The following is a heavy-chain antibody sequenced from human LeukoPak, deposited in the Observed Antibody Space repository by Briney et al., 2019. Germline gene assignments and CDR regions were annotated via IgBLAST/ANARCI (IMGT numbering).Heavy chain of an antibody. D-gene: IGHD2-2*01. CDR3: ARGRYCSSTSCYYFDY. V-gene: IGHV4-61*02. CDR1: GGSISSGSYY. Sequence: SQTLSLTCTVSGGSISSGSYYWSWIRQPAGKGLEWIGRIYTSGSTNYNPSLKSRVTISVDTSKNQFSLKLSSVTAADTAAYYCARGRYCSSTSCYYFDYWGQGTLVTVSS. CDR2: IYTSGST. J-gene: IGHJ4*02.